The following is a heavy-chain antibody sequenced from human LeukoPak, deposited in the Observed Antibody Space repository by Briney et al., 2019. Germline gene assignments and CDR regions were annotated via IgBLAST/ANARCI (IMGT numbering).Heavy chain of an antibody. CDR1: GYTFTGYY. J-gene: IGHJ6*02. V-gene: IGHV1-2*02. D-gene: IGHD2-15*01. CDR3: ARDVVASPLLGAYYYYFGMDV. Sequence: GASVKVSCKASGYTFTGYYMHWVRQAPGQGLEWMGWINPNSGGTNYAQKFQGRVTMTRDTSISTAYMELSRLRSDDTAVYYCARDVVASPLLGAYYYYFGMDVWGQGTTVTVSS. CDR2: INPNSGGT.